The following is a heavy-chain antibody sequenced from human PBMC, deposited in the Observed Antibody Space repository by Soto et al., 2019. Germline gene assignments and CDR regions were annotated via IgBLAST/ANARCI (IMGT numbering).Heavy chain of an antibody. CDR2: ISANSGNT. D-gene: IGHD3-3*02. Sequence: ASVKVSCKASGYSFTSYAISWVRQAPGQGLEWVGWISANSGNTNYAPKLQDRVTLTTDTSTTTAHMELRSLRSDDTAVYYCARAITIFSVVTPEYWGQGTLVTVPS. V-gene: IGHV1-18*01. CDR3: ARAITIFSVVTPEY. J-gene: IGHJ4*02. CDR1: GYSFTSYA.